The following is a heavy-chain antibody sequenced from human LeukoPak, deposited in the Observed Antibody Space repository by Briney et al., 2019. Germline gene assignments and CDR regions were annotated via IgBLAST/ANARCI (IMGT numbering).Heavy chain of an antibody. CDR1: GYAFTGYY. V-gene: IGHV1-2*02. Sequence: ASVKVSCKASGYAFTGYYMHWVRQAPGQGLEWMGWINPNSGGTNYAQKFQGRVTMTRDTSISTAYMELSRLRSDDTAVYYCASSIVVVPAAIMGYAFDIWGQGTMVTVSS. CDR3: ASSIVVVPAAIMGYAFDI. D-gene: IGHD2-2*01. J-gene: IGHJ3*02. CDR2: INPNSGGT.